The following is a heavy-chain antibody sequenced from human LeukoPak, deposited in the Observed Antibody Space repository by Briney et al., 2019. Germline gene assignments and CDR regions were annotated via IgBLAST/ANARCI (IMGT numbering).Heavy chain of an antibody. D-gene: IGHD2-2*01. CDR1: GDSLSSHY. J-gene: IGHJ3*02. Sequence: PSETLSLTCTVSGDSLSSHYWSWIRQPPGKGLGWIGYVYYTGSTNYNPSLKSRVTISVDTSKNQFSLKLNSVTAADTAVYYCAREGASYCSSTSCYDAFDIWGQGTMVTVSS. CDR3: AREGASYCSSTSCYDAFDI. CDR2: VYYTGST. V-gene: IGHV4-59*11.